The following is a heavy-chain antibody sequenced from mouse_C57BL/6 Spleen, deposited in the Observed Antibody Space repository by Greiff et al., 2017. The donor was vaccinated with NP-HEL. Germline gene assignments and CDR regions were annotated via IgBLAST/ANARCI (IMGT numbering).Heavy chain of an antibody. CDR2: IYPGDGDT. CDR3: ARYGSSYVDYAMDY. CDR1: GYAFSSSW. Sequence: VKLVESGPELVKPGASVKISCKASGYAFSSSWMNWVKQRPGKGLEWIGRIYPGDGDTNYNGKFKGKATLTADKSSSTAYMQLSSLTSEDSAVYFCARYGSSYVDYAMDYWGQGTSVTVSS. J-gene: IGHJ4*01. D-gene: IGHD1-1*01. V-gene: IGHV1-82*01.